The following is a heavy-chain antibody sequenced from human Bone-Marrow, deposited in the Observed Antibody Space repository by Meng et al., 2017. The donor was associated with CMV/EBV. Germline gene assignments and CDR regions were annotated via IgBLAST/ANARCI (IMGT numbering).Heavy chain of an antibody. V-gene: IGHV3-11*01. CDR2: ISSSGSTI. Sequence: GESLKISCAASGFTFSDYYMSWIRQAPGKGLEWVSYISSSGSTIYYADSVKGRFTISRDNAKNSLYLQMNSLRAEDTAVYYCAKYCTSTSCYSEGHYYGMDVWGQGTTVTVSS. CDR1: GFTFSDYY. D-gene: IGHD2-2*02. J-gene: IGHJ6*02. CDR3: AKYCTSTSCYSEGHYYGMDV.